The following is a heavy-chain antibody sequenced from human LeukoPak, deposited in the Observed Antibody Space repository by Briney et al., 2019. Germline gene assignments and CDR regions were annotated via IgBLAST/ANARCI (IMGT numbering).Heavy chain of an antibody. CDR3: ARRTRGGFFDY. J-gene: IGHJ4*02. CDR1: GGSISSGGYY. Sequence: PSQTLSLTCTVSGGSISSGGYYWSWIRQPPGKGLEWIGYIYHSGSTYYNPSFKSRVTISVDTSKNHYSLNLSSVTAADTAVYYCARRTRGGFFDYWGQGTLVTVSS. CDR2: IYHSGST. D-gene: IGHD1-1*01. V-gene: IGHV4-30-2*01.